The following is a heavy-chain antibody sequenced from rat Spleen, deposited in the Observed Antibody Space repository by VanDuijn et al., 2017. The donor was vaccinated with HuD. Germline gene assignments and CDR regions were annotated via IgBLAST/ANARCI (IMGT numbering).Heavy chain of an antibody. Sequence: EVQLVESGGGLVQPGRSLKLSCAASGFTFSNYGMAWVRQAPTKGLDWVATMSFDGGSTYYRDSVRGRFTISRDNAKSTLYLQMDSLRSEDTATYHCERHSTPYNNYDVDYWGQGVMVTVSS. V-gene: IGHV5-29*01. J-gene: IGHJ2*01. CDR3: ERHSTPYNNYDVDY. D-gene: IGHD1-10*01. CDR2: MSFDGGST. CDR1: GFTFSNYG.